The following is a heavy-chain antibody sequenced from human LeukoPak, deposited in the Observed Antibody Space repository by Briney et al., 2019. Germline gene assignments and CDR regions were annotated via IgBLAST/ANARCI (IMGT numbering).Heavy chain of an antibody. Sequence: GSSVKVSCKASGGTFSSYAISWVRQAPGQGLEWMGGIIPLFGTANYAQKFQGRVTITADESTSTAYMELSSLRSQDTAVYYCARDDYYGSGSYYTPRGFDYWGQGTLVTVSS. V-gene: IGHV1-69*01. CDR1: GGTFSSYA. CDR2: IIPLFGTA. CDR3: ARDDYYGSGSYYTPRGFDY. J-gene: IGHJ4*02. D-gene: IGHD3-10*01.